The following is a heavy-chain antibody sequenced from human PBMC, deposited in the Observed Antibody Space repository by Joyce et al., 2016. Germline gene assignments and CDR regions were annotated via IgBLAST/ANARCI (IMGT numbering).Heavy chain of an antibody. CDR1: GGSFSDYF. J-gene: IGHJ6*03. CDR3: ARASHSIFGVVIKVYYYYMDV. Sequence: QVQLQQWGAGLLKPSETLSLTCAVYGGSFSDYFWGWIRQPPGKGLEWIGEIKHSGSTNYHPSLKSRVTISVDTSKHQFSLKLSSVTAADTAVYYCARASHSIFGVVIKVYYYYMDVWGKGTTVTVSS. CDR2: IKHSGST. D-gene: IGHD3-3*01. V-gene: IGHV4-34*01.